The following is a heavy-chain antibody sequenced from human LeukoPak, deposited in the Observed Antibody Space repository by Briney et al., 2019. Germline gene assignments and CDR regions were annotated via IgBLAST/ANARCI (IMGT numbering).Heavy chain of an antibody. D-gene: IGHD4-17*01. J-gene: IGHJ3*02. V-gene: IGHV1-18*01. CDR2: ISAYNGNT. CDR1: GYTFTSYG. Sequence: ASVKVSCKASGYTFTSYGISWVRQAPGQGLEWMAWISAYNGNTNYAQKLQGRVTMATDTSTSTAYMELRSLGSDDTAVYYCARARTTVTTRDAFDIWGQGTMVTVSS. CDR3: ARARTTVTTRDAFDI.